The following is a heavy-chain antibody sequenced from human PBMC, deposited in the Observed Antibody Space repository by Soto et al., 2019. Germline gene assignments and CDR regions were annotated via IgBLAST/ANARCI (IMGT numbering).Heavy chain of an antibody. CDR1: GGSFSGYY. J-gene: IGHJ5*02. CDR3: ARVPLGYCSGGSCYSRLAWFDP. V-gene: IGHV4-34*01. D-gene: IGHD2-15*01. Sequence: SEILSLTCAVYGGSFSGYYWSWIRQPPGKGLEWIGEINHSGSTNYNPSLKSRVTISVDTSKNQFSLKLSSVTAADTAVYYCARVPLGYCSGGSCYSRLAWFDPWGQGTLVTVSS. CDR2: INHSGST.